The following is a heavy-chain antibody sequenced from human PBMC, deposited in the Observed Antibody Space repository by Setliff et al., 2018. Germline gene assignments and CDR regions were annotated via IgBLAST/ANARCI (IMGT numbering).Heavy chain of an antibody. J-gene: IGHJ4*02. CDR2: ISAYNGNT. CDR1: GYTFTSYG. V-gene: IGHV1-18*01. CDR3: ARVDIVVVVAAIEFDY. D-gene: IGHD2-15*01. Sequence: GPSVKVSCKASGYTFTSYGISWVRQAPGQGLEWMGWISAYNGNTNYAQKLQGRVTMTTDTSTSTAYMELRSLRSDDTAVYYCARVDIVVVVAAIEFDYWGQGTLVTVSS.